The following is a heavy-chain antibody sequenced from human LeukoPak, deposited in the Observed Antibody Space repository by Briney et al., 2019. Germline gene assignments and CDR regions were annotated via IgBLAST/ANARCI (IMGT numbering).Heavy chain of an antibody. CDR3: AREHSSGQDAFDI. CDR2: ISSSGSTI. CDR1: GFTFSDYY. V-gene: IGHV3-11*01. D-gene: IGHD6-19*01. J-gene: IGHJ3*02. Sequence: GGSLRLSCAASGFTFSDYYMSWIRQAPGGGLEWVSYISSSGSTIYYADSVKGRFTISRDNAKNSLYLQMNSLRAEDTAVYYCAREHSSGQDAFDIWGQGTMVTVSS.